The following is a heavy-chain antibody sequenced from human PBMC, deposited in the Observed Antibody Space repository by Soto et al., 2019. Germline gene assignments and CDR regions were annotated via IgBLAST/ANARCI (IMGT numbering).Heavy chain of an antibody. CDR1: GFTFSSYY. Sequence: VQLVESGGGLVQPGGSLRLSCAASGFTFSSYYMAWVRQAPGKGLEWVANINQDGSDNYYVDSVRGRFTISRDNAKDSLYLQMNSLRAEDTAVYFCAREDAIMLYYWGQGTLVTVSS. V-gene: IGHV3-7*01. CDR3: AREDAIMLYY. J-gene: IGHJ4*02. CDR2: INQDGSDN. D-gene: IGHD2-8*01.